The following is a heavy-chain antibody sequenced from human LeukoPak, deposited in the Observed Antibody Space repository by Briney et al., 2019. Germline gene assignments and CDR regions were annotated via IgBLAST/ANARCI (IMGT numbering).Heavy chain of an antibody. CDR2: INHSGST. CDR1: GGSFSGYY. V-gene: IGHV4-34*01. CDR3: ARVKSAAKPWFDR. D-gene: IGHD2-2*01. Sequence: SETRSPTCAVYGGSFSGYYCSWIRHPPGKGLEWNGEINHSGSTNYNPSLKTRVTISVETSKTQFSLKLSSVTAADTAVYYCARVKSAAKPWFDRWSQGTLVTVSS. J-gene: IGHJ5*02.